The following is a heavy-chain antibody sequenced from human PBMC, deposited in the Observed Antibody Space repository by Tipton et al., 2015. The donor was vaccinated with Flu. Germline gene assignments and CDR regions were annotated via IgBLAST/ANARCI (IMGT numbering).Heavy chain of an antibody. CDR2: VNAYNGKT. J-gene: IGHJ4*02. Sequence: QVQLVQSGPELKKPGTSVTVSCKTSGYTFGSYGVTWVRQAPGQGLEWMGWVNAYNGKTNSAQKFQARLTMTTDTSTNIGYMELRGLRSDDTAVYYCARAAYYYDINGNNWADDFWGQGTLVSVSS. CDR1: GYTFGSYG. V-gene: IGHV1-18*04. D-gene: IGHD3-22*01. CDR3: ARAAYYYDINGNNWADDF.